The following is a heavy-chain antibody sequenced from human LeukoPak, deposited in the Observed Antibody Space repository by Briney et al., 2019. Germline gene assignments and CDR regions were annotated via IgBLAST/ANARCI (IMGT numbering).Heavy chain of an antibody. Sequence: SETLSLTCAVYGGSFSGYYWSWLRQPPGKGLEWIGEINHSGSTNYNPSLKSRVTISVDTSKNQFSLKLSSVTAADTAVYYCARGGMITFGGVIVRNWFDPWGQGTLVTVSS. CDR3: ARGGMITFGGVIVRNWFDP. D-gene: IGHD3-16*02. J-gene: IGHJ5*02. CDR2: INHSGST. V-gene: IGHV4-34*01. CDR1: GGSFSGYY.